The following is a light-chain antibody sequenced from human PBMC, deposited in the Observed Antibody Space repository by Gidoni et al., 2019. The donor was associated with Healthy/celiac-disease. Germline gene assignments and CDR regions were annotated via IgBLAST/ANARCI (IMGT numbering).Light chain of an antibody. CDR1: QSMSSY. J-gene: IGKJ1*01. V-gene: IGKV1-39*01. CDR2: AAS. Sequence: IQMTQSPSSLSASVGDRVTITRRASQSMSSYLYWYQQKPGKAPKLLIYAASSLQSGVPSRLSSSGARTDFTLTISSLQPEDCATYCCQQSYSTPWTFGEGTKVEIK. CDR3: QQSYSTPWT.